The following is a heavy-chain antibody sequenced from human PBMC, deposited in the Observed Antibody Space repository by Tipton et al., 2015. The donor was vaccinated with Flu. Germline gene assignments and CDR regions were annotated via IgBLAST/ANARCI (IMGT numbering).Heavy chain of an antibody. V-gene: IGHV4-39*07. CDR2: IYYSGST. D-gene: IGHD6-6*01. CDR1: GGSISSSSYY. Sequence: TLSLTCPVSGGSISSSSYYWGWIRQPPGKGLEWIGTIYYSGSTYYNPSLKSRVTMSVDTSKNQFSLKLSSVTAADTAVYYCAKGRGAASSSGVFDSWGQGTLVTVSS. J-gene: IGHJ4*02. CDR3: AKGRGAASSSGVFDS.